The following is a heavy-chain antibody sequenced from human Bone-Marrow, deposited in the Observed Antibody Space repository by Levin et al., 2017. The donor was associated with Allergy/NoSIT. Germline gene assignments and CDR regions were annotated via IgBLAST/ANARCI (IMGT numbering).Heavy chain of an antibody. CDR3: ARVPFGGVIAGPLDY. J-gene: IGHJ4*02. CDR2: ISYDGSNK. D-gene: IGHD3-16*02. CDR1: GFTFSSYA. Sequence: GGSLRLSCAASGFTFSSYAMHWVRQAPGKGLEWVAVISYDGSNKYYADSVKGRFTISRDNSKNTLYLQMNSLRAEDTAVYYCARVPFGGVIAGPLDYWGQGTLVTVSS. V-gene: IGHV3-30*04.